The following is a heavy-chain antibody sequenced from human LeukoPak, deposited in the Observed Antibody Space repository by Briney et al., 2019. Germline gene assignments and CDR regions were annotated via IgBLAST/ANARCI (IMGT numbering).Heavy chain of an antibody. Sequence: GGSLRLSCAASGFNFISYGIHWVRQAPGKGLEWVAFIRYDGRNKKYADSVKGRFIISRDNSKNTLYLEMNSLRVEDTAVYYCAKDTRRETTVVTPGYVYDYWGQGTLVTVSS. D-gene: IGHD4-23*01. CDR2: IRYDGRNK. CDR1: GFNFISYG. CDR3: AKDTRRETTVVTPGYVYDY. J-gene: IGHJ4*02. V-gene: IGHV3-30*02.